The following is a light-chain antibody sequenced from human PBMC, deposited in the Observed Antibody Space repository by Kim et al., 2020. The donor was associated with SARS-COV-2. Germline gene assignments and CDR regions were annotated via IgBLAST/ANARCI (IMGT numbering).Light chain of an antibody. Sequence: PGGTVTLTCGSSTETVTNDHYPLWHQQKPGQAPRTLIYDTTYKHAWTPARFSCYLLGDKSALTLSGAQPDDDAEYCCFLDYTDTYVFGTGTKVTVL. CDR2: DTT. V-gene: IGLV7-46*01. CDR1: TETVTNDHY. J-gene: IGLJ1*01. CDR3: FLDYTDTYV.